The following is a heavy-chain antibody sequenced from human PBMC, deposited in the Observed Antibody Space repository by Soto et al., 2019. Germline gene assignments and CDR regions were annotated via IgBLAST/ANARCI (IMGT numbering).Heavy chain of an antibody. Sequence: QVQVVESGGGVVQPGRSLRLSCAASGFTLSSCGMHWVRQAPGKGLEWVGVITYDGGSEHYADFVKGRFTISRDSSENTVYLQMNSLRVEESAVYYCAKEQSSGYYRVVDYWGQGTLVTVSS. CDR2: ITYDGGSE. J-gene: IGHJ4*02. D-gene: IGHD6-19*01. V-gene: IGHV3-30*18. CDR1: GFTLSSCG. CDR3: AKEQSSGYYRVVDY.